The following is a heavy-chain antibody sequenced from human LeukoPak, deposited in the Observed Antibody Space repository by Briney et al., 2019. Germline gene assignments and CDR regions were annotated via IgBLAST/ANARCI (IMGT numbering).Heavy chain of an antibody. J-gene: IGHJ4*02. V-gene: IGHV3-30*02. CDR3: ANSSFQV. Sequence: PGGSLRLSCLASGFTFRNYGMHWVRQAPGKGLEWVALIGYDGSKKFYADSVKGRFTTSRDNSMNTLFLHMNSLRVDDTAVYYCANSSFQVWGQGTLVTASS. CDR1: GFTFRNYG. CDR2: IGYDGSKK.